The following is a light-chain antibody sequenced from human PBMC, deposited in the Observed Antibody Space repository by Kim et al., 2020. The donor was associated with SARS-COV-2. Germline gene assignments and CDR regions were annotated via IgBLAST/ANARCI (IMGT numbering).Light chain of an antibody. V-gene: IGKV1-5*01. CDR3: QQYTSYSIT. J-gene: IGKJ5*01. Sequence: GDRVTLTCRASQSINNWVAWYQQKPGKAPILLISDAASLKSGVPSRFSGSGSGTVFTRTISSLQPDDFATYYCQQYTSYSITFGQGTRLEIK. CDR1: QSINNW. CDR2: DAA.